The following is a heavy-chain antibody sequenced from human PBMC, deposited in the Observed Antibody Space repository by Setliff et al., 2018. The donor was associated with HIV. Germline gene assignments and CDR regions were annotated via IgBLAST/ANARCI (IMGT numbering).Heavy chain of an antibody. CDR2: IYYSGTT. V-gene: IGHV4-61*01. D-gene: IGHD3-10*01. Sequence: SETLSLTCTVSGDSVSSGSYYWSWIRQPPGKGLEWIGYIYYSGTTKYNPSLKSRVTISVDTSKNQFSLNLNSVTAADTAVYYCARTLSTMVKTDGYYDYYYMDVWGKGTTVTVSS. J-gene: IGHJ6*03. CDR1: GDSVSSGSYY. CDR3: ARTLSTMVKTDGYYDYYYMDV.